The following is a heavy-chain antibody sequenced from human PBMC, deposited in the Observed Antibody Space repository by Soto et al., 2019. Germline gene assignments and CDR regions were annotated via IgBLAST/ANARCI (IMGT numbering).Heavy chain of an antibody. V-gene: IGHV3-64*01. D-gene: IGHD3-22*01. CDR2: ISSNGGST. Sequence: GGSLRLSCAASGFTFSSYAMHWVRQAPGKGLEYVSAISSNGGSTYYANSVKGRFTISRDNSKNTLYLQMGSLRAEDMAVYYCAREMGRGDDSSVLDAFDIWGQGTMVTVS. J-gene: IGHJ3*02. CDR1: GFTFSSYA. CDR3: AREMGRGDDSSVLDAFDI.